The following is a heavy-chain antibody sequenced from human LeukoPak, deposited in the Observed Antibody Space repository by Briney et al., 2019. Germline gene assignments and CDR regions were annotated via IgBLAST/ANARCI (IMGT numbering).Heavy chain of an antibody. CDR3: ATPGVVVAATPRDDAFDI. CDR1: GYTLTELS. Sequence: ASVKVSCKVSGYTLTELSMHWVRQAPGKGLEWMGGFDPEDGETIYAQKFQGRVTMTEDTSTDTAYMELSSLRSEGTAVYYCATPGVVVAATPRDDAFDIWGQGTMVTVSS. CDR2: FDPEDGET. J-gene: IGHJ3*02. D-gene: IGHD2-15*01. V-gene: IGHV1-24*01.